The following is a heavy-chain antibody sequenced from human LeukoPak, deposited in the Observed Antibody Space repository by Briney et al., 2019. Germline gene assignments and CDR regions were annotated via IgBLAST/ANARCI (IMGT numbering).Heavy chain of an antibody. CDR1: GGTFSSYA. J-gene: IGHJ5*02. D-gene: IGHD2-15*01. Sequence: SVKVSFKASGGTFSSYAISWVRQAPGQGLEWMGGIIPIFGTANCAQKFQGRVTITADESTSTAYMELSSLRSEDTAVYYCAREGHAYCSGGSCYFNWFDPWGQGTLVTVSS. V-gene: IGHV1-69*01. CDR2: IIPIFGTA. CDR3: AREGHAYCSGGSCYFNWFDP.